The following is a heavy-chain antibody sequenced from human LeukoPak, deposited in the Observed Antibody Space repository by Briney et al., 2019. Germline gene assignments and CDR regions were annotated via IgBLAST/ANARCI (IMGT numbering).Heavy chain of an antibody. D-gene: IGHD5-18*01. Sequence: ASVKVSCKASGGTFSSYAISWVRQAPGQGLEWMGIINPSGGSTSYAQKFQGRVTMTRDTSTSTVYMELSSLKSEDTAVYYCAREGEDYSYGLDYWGQGTLVTVSS. CDR1: GGTFSSYA. J-gene: IGHJ4*02. CDR2: INPSGGST. CDR3: AREGEDYSYGLDY. V-gene: IGHV1-46*01.